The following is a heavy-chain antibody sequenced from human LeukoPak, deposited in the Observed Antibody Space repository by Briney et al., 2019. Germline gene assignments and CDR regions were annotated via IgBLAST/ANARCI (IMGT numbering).Heavy chain of an antibody. V-gene: IGHV4-4*07. Sequence: SETLSLTCTVSSGSLSTYYWNWIRQPAGKGLEWIGRIYTSGSTNYNPSLQSRVTMSVDASKNQFSLKLSSVTAADTAVYYCARCWGNGYDYSWFDPWGQGTLVTVSS. D-gene: IGHD5-12*01. CDR2: IYTSGST. CDR1: SGSLSTYY. J-gene: IGHJ5*02. CDR3: ARCWGNGYDYSWFDP.